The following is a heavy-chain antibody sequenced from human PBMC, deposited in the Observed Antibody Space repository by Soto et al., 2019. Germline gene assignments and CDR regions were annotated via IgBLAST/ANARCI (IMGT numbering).Heavy chain of an antibody. Sequence: QVQLQESGPGLVKPSGTLSLTCAVSGGSISSSNWWSWVRQPPGKGLEWIGEIYHSGSTYYNPSLKSRVTISVDKSKNPFARKLSSVTAADTPVYYRARVCPTATNWFDPWGQGTLVTVSS. CDR1: GGSISSSNW. V-gene: IGHV4-4*02. CDR3: ARVCPTATNWFDP. J-gene: IGHJ5*02. CDR2: IYHSGST. D-gene: IGHD4-17*01.